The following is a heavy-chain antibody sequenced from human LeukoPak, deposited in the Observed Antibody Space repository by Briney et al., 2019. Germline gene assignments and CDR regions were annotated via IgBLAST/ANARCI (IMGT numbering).Heavy chain of an antibody. CDR2: LSGRTNNYAT. D-gene: IGHD6-13*01. J-gene: IGHJ4*02. CDR3: AKIPSSWYYFDQ. Sequence: PGGSLRLSCAASGFTLSGFNMHWIRQASGKGLEWLGRLSGRTNNYATEAASVRVRFTSSRDDSKNTAYLQMNRLKTDDTAVYYSAKIPSSWYYFDQGGQGTLVTVSS. CDR1: GFTLSGFN. V-gene: IGHV3-73*01.